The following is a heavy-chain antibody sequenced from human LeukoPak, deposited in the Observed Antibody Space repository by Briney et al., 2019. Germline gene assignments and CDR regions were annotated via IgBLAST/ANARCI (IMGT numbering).Heavy chain of an antibody. CDR2: ISYDGSNK. D-gene: IGHD2-15*01. Sequence: GGSLRLSCAASGFTFSSYGMHWVRQAPGKGLEWVAVISYDGSNKYYADSVKGRFTISRDNSKNALYLQMNSLRAEDTAVYYCAKAGADRGTRYYYYYYMDVWGKGTTVTVSS. CDR3: AKAGADRGTRYYYYYYMDV. J-gene: IGHJ6*03. CDR1: GFTFSSYG. V-gene: IGHV3-30*18.